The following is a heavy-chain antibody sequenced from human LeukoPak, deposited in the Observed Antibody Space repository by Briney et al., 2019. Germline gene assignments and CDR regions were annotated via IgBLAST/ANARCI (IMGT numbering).Heavy chain of an antibody. CDR2: INPSGGST. J-gene: IGHJ4*02. D-gene: IGHD3-22*01. CDR3: ARLNYYDSSGYYYDY. Sequence: GASVKVSCEASGYTFTSYYMHWVRQAPGQGLEWMGIINPSGGSTSYAQKFQGRVTMTRDMSTSTVYMELSSLRSEDTAVYYCARLNYYDSSGYYYDYWGQGTLVTVSS. V-gene: IGHV1-46*01. CDR1: GYTFTSYY.